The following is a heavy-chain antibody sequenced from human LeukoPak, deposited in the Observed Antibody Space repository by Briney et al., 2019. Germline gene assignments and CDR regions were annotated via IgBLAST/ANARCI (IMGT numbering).Heavy chain of an antibody. CDR2: ISSSSSYI. Sequence: GGSLRLSSAASGFTFSSYSMNWVRQAPGKGLEWVSSISSSSSYIYYADSVKGRFTISRDNAKNSLYLQMNSLRAEDTAVYYCARSPTLYNWFDPWGQGTLVTVSS. CDR3: ARSPTLYNWFDP. V-gene: IGHV3-21*01. J-gene: IGHJ5*02. CDR1: GFTFSSYS.